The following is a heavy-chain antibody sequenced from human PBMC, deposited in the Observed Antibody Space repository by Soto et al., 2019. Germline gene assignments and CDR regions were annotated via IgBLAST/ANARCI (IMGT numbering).Heavy chain of an antibody. V-gene: IGHV4-31*03. D-gene: IGHD6-13*01. CDR3: AREGGAAAVPKGDYYYGMDV. J-gene: IGHJ6*02. Sequence: QVQLQESGPGLVKPSQTLSLTCTVSGGSISSGGYYWSWIRQHPGKGLEWIGYIYYSGSTYYNPSRKSRVTISVDTSKNQFSLKLSSVTAADTAVYYCAREGGAAAVPKGDYYYGMDVWGQGTTVTVSS. CDR2: IYYSGST. CDR1: GGSISSGGYY.